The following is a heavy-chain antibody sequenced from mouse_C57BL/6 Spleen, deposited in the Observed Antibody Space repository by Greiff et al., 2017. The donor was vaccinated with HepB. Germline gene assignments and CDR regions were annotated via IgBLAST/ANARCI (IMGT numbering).Heavy chain of an antibody. D-gene: IGHD1-1*01. CDR1: GFTFSSYG. CDR3: ARQGTTVVPYAMDS. Sequence: EVKVVESGGDLVKPGGSLKLSCAASGFTFSSYGMSWVRQTPDKRLEWVATISSGGSYTYYPDSVKGRFTISRDNAKNTLYLQMSSLKSEDTAMYYCARQGTTVVPYAMDSWGQGTSVTVSS. V-gene: IGHV5-6*01. CDR2: ISSGGSYT. J-gene: IGHJ4*01.